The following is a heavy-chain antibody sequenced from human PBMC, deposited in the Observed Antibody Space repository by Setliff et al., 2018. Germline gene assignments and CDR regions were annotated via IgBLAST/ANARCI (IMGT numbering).Heavy chain of an antibody. CDR1: GGSISSYY. CDR3: ARGSYYDSSGYSPDFFDY. CDR2: IYTSGST. Sequence: PSETLSLTCTVSGGSISSYYWSWIRQPPWKGLEWIGYIYTSGSTNYNPSLKSRVTISLDTSKNQFSLKLSSVTAADTAVYHCARGSYYDSSGYSPDFFDYWGQGTLVTVSS. D-gene: IGHD3-22*01. V-gene: IGHV4-4*08. J-gene: IGHJ4*02.